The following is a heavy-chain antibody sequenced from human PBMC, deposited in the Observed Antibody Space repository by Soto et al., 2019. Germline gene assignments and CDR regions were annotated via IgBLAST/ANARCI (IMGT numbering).Heavy chain of an antibody. J-gene: IGHJ4*02. CDR3: AIVIAAAFDY. CDR1: GGSFNTYF. Sequence: ASETLSLTCAVSGGSFNTYFWGWIRQPPGKGLEWIGEINHSGSTNYNPSLKSRVTISVDTSKNQFSLKLSSVTAADTAVYYCAIVIAAAFDYWGQGALVTVSS. D-gene: IGHD2-15*01. CDR2: INHSGST. V-gene: IGHV4-34*01.